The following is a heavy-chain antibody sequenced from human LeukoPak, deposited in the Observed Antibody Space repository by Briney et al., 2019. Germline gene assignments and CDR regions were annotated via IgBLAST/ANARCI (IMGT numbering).Heavy chain of an antibody. CDR3: ARGSLTGKIVVVTAIPWAY. V-gene: IGHV1-2*02. CDR2: INPSSGGT. CDR1: GYTFTDYY. Sequence: ASVKVSCKASGYTFTDYYMHWVRQAPGQGLEWMGWINPSSGGTNYAQKFQGRVTMTRDTSISTAYMELSRLRSDDTAVYYCARGSLTGKIVVVTAIPWAYWGQGTLVTVSS. J-gene: IGHJ4*02. D-gene: IGHD2-21*02.